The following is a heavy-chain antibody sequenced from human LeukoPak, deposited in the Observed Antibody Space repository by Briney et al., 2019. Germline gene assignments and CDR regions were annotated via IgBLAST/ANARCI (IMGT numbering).Heavy chain of an antibody. CDR2: IYYSGST. CDR3: ARQAPAAAGTGWFDP. V-gene: IGHV4-59*08. CDR1: GGSLSSYY. J-gene: IGHJ5*02. Sequence: PSETLSLTCTVSGGSLSSYYWSWIRQPPGKGLEWIGYIYYSGSTNYNPSLKSRVTISVDTSKNQFSLKLSSVTAADTAVYYCARQAPAAAGTGWFDPWGQGTLVTVSS. D-gene: IGHD6-13*01.